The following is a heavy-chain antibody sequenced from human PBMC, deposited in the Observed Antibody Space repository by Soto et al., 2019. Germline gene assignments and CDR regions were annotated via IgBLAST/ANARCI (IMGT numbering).Heavy chain of an antibody. CDR1: GFTFSNAW. Sequence: EVQLVESGGGLVKPGGSLRLSCAASGFTFSNAWMNWVRQAPGKGLEWVGRIKSKTDGGTTDYAATVKGRFTISRDDSKNTLYLQMNSLKTEYTAVYYCTTDEPTTVVTPPDYWGQGTLGTVSS. CDR2: IKSKTDGGTT. V-gene: IGHV3-15*07. J-gene: IGHJ4*02. D-gene: IGHD4-17*01. CDR3: TTDEPTTVVTPPDY.